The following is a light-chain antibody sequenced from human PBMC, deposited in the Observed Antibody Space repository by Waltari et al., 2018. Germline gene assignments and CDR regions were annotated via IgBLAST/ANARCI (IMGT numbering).Light chain of an antibody. CDR2: GNS. V-gene: IGLV1-36*01. CDR1: SNNIGRAD. J-gene: IGLJ2*01. CDR3: STWDYSLNAEL. Sequence: QSALTQEASVSGTVGQTVTLSCIGNSNNIGRADVCWYQQISHGAPKTVMFGNSLPSGISDRFSGSKSGTTASLTISGLQPEDEADYYCSTWDYSLNAELFGGGTKLTVL.